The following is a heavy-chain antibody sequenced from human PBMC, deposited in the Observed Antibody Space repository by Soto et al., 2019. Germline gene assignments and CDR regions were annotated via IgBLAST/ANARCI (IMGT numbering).Heavy chain of an antibody. Sequence: QLQLQESGPGLVKPSETLSLTCTVSGGSISSSSYYWGWIRQPPGKGLEGIGSIYYSGSTYYNPSLKSRVTISVDTSKNQFSLKLSSVTAADTAVYYCARNPTLVHDYGDPAPDWYFDLWGRGTLVTVSS. D-gene: IGHD4-17*01. V-gene: IGHV4-39*01. CDR1: GGSISSSSYY. CDR3: ARNPTLVHDYGDPAPDWYFDL. J-gene: IGHJ2*01. CDR2: IYYSGST.